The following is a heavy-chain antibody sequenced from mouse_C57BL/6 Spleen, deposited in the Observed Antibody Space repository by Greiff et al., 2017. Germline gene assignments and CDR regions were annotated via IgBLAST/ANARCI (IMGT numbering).Heavy chain of an antibody. J-gene: IGHJ1*03. CDR3: ARTGRGWYFDV. CDR2: IYPGSGNT. D-gene: IGHD4-1*01. Sequence: QVQLKQSGAELVRPGASVKLSCKASGYTFTDYYINWVKQRPGQGLEWIARIYPGSGNTYYNEKFKGKATLTAEKSSSTAYMQLSSLTSEDSAVYFCARTGRGWYFDVWGTGTTVTVSS. CDR1: GYTFTDYY. V-gene: IGHV1-76*01.